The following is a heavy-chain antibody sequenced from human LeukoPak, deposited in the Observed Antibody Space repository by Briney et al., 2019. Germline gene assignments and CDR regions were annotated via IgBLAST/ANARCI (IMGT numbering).Heavy chain of an antibody. J-gene: IGHJ5*02. Sequence: PGGSLRLSCAASGFTFSSYAMSWVRQAPGKGPEWVSAISGSGGSTYYADSVKGRFTISRDNSKNTLYLQMNSLRAEDTAVYYCAKAYSSSWRYNWFDPWGQGTLVTVSS. CDR3: AKAYSSSWRYNWFDP. V-gene: IGHV3-23*01. CDR2: ISGSGGST. D-gene: IGHD6-13*01. CDR1: GFTFSSYA.